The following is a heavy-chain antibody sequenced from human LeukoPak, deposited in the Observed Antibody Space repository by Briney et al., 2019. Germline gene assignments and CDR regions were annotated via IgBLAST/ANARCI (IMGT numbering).Heavy chain of an antibody. CDR3: ARARPSMWIDY. CDR1: GFTFSSYA. CDR2: ISYDGSDK. Sequence: GGSLRLSCAASGFTFSSYAMYWVRQAPGKGLEWVAVISYDGSDKFYADSVKGRFTISRDSSKNTLYLQMNGMRPEDTAVYYCARARPSMWIDYWGQGTLVTVSS. J-gene: IGHJ4*02. V-gene: IGHV3-30*04. D-gene: IGHD5-12*01.